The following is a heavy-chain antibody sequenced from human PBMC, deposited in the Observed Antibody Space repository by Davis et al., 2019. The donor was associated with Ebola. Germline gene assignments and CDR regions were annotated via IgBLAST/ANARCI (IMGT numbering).Heavy chain of an antibody. D-gene: IGHD2-2*02. J-gene: IGHJ4*02. CDR1: GFTFSSYE. CDR2: ISSSGSTI. CDR3: ARYAVPAAILASDFDY. V-gene: IGHV3-48*03. Sequence: GGSLRLSCAASGFTFSSYEMNWVRQAPGKGLEWVSYISSSGSTIYYADSVKGRFTISRDNAKNSLYLQMNSLRAEDTAVYYCARYAVPAAILASDFDYWGQGTLVTVSS.